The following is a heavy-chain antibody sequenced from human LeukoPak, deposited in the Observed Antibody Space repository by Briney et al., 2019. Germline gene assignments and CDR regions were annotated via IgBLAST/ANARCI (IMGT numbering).Heavy chain of an antibody. CDR1: GFTFSSYW. D-gene: IGHD2-2*03. Sequence: GGSLRLSCAASGFTFSSYWMHWVRQGPGKGLEWVAVISDDGSSKFYADSVKGRFTIFRDNSKNTLFLQINSLRPEDTAVYYCARVDDLDAFDIWGQGTLVTVSS. V-gene: IGHV3-30*03. CDR3: ARVDDLDAFDI. CDR2: ISDDGSSK. J-gene: IGHJ3*02.